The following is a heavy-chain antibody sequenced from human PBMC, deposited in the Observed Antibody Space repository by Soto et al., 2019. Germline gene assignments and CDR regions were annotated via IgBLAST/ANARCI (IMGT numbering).Heavy chain of an antibody. D-gene: IGHD5-12*01. Sequence: QVQLQESGPGLVKPSETLSLTCTVSGGSISSYYWSWIRQPPGKGLEWIGDIYYSGSTNYNPSLKSRVTISVDTSKNQFSLKLSSVTAADTAVYYCARMSGYDHIGGVIRPWFDPWGQGTLVTVSS. J-gene: IGHJ5*02. CDR2: IYYSGST. CDR1: GGSISSYY. CDR3: ARMSGYDHIGGVIRPWFDP. V-gene: IGHV4-59*01.